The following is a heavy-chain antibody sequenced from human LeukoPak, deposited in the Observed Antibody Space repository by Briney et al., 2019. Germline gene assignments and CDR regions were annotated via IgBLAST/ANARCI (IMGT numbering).Heavy chain of an antibody. CDR2: ISSSSSYI. V-gene: IGHV3-21*01. CDR3: ARDKGEEFHDAFDI. CDR1: GFTFSSYS. J-gene: IGHJ3*02. Sequence: GGALRLSFATSGFTFSSYSMNWVRQAPGKGLEWVSTISSSSSYIYYAASVKGRFTISRDNAKNSLYLQMNSLRAEDTAVYYCARDKGEEFHDAFDIWGQGTMVTVSS. D-gene: IGHD1-26*01.